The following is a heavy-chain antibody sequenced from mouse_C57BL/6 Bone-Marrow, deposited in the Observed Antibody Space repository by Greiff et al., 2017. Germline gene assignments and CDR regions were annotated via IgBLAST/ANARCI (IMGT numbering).Heavy chain of an antibody. CDR2: IHPNSGST. Sequence: QVQLQQPGAELVKPGASVKLSCKASGYTFTSYWMHWVKQRPGQGLEWIGMIHPNSGSTNYNEKFKSKATLTVDKSSSTAYMQLSSLTSEDSAVDYCAVDGYYVGFAYWGQGTTLTVSS. CDR3: AVDGYYVGFAY. D-gene: IGHD2-3*01. J-gene: IGHJ2*01. CDR1: GYTFTSYW. V-gene: IGHV1-64*01.